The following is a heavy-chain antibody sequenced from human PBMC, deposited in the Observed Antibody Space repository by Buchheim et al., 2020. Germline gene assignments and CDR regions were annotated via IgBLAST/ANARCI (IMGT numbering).Heavy chain of an antibody. CDR3: ARDIGSLGYYYGMDV. CDR1: GFTFSSYA. J-gene: IGHJ6*02. Sequence: QVQLVESGGGVVQPGRSLRLSCAASGFTFSSYAMHWVRQAPGKGLEWVAVISYDGSNKYYADSVKGRFTISRDNSNNKLYLQMNSLRAEDTAVYYCARDIGSLGYYYGMDVWGQGTT. CDR2: ISYDGSNK. D-gene: IGHD3-10*01. V-gene: IGHV3-30-3*01.